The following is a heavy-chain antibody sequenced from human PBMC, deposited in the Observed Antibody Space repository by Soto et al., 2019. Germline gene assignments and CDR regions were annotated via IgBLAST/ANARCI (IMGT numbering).Heavy chain of an antibody. CDR2: ISSNSAYI. Sequence: GGSLRLSCAAFGFTFRSFTMNWVRQAPGKGLEWVSTISSNSAYIYYTDALRGRFTISRDNAKNSLHLQMNSLRAEDTAVYYCTRDASRDSSARGWFDPWGPGTLVTVSS. CDR1: GFTFRSFT. V-gene: IGHV3-21*01. D-gene: IGHD6-13*01. CDR3: TRDASRDSSARGWFDP. J-gene: IGHJ5*02.